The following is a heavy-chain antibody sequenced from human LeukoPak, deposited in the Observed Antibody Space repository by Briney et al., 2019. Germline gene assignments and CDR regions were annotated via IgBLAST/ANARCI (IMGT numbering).Heavy chain of an antibody. V-gene: IGHV3-15*04. CDR3: TTDYLGSGYSW. CDR2: IESKTDGETT. D-gene: IGHD3-22*01. Sequence: PGGSLRLSCVGSGFSFTDAWMSWVRQIPGKGLEWVGRIESKTDGETTDYATPVKDRFIISRDDSKNTLYLQMNSLKTEDTAVYYCTTDYLGSGYSWWGQGTLVTVSS. CDR1: GFSFTDAW. J-gene: IGHJ4*02.